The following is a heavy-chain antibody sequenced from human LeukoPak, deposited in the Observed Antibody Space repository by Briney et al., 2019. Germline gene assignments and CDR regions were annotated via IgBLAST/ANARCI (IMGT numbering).Heavy chain of an antibody. CDR2: IYCSGST. J-gene: IGHJ1*01. D-gene: IGHD6-6*01. V-gene: IGHV4-31*03. CDR1: GGSISSGGYY. CDR3: ARGGAARLHLQN. Sequence: PLETLSLTCTVSGGSISSGGYYWSWIRQHPGKGLEWIGYIYCSGSTYYNPSLKSRVTISVDTSKNQFSLKLSSVTAADTAVYYCARGGAARLHLQNWGQGTLVTVSS.